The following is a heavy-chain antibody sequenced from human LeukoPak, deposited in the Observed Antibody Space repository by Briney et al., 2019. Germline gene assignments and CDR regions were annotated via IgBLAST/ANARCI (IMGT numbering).Heavy chain of an antibody. Sequence: GASVKVSCKASGYTFTSYYMHWVRQAPGQGLEWMGIIIPIGGRTSYAQKFQGRVTITTGTSTSTAYMELSSLRSEDTAVYYCARGILSGPPRLFDYWGQGTLVTVSS. J-gene: IGHJ4*02. CDR1: GYTFTSYY. CDR3: ARGILSGPPRLFDY. V-gene: IGHV1-46*01. CDR2: IIPIGGRT. D-gene: IGHD2-15*01.